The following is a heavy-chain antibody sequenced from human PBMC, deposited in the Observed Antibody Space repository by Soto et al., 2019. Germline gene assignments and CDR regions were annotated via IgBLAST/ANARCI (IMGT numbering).Heavy chain of an antibody. J-gene: IGHJ6*02. CDR2: ISHDGGT. Sequence: LSLTCAFYGGSFDDFYWSWVRQSPGKGLEWIGEISHDGGTNYSPSLASRISISADTSKNQFSLHLKSVTAADTGLYYCARGQLVWYGDLTPYYRDMDVWGQGTTVTVSS. CDR3: ARGQLVWYGDLTPYYRDMDV. D-gene: IGHD3-10*01. V-gene: IGHV4-34*01. CDR1: GGSFDDFY.